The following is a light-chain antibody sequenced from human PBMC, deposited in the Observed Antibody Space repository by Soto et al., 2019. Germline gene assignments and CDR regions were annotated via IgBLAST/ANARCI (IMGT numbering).Light chain of an antibody. J-gene: IGLJ3*02. CDR3: SSYTSSSTLWV. Sequence: QSVLTQPASVSGSPGQSITISCTGTSSDIGGYNYVSWYQQHPCKAPKLMIYEVNNRPSGVSNRFSGSKSGNTASLTISGLQAEDEADYYCSSYTSSSTLWVFGGGTKLTVL. V-gene: IGLV2-14*01. CDR2: EVN. CDR1: SSDIGGYNY.